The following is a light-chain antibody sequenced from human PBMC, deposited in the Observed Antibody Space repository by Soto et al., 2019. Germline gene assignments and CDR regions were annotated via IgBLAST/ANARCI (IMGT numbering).Light chain of an antibody. CDR1: QSVSSY. CDR2: DAS. Sequence: EIVLTQSPATLSLSPGERATLSCRASQSVSSYLAWYQQKPGQAPSLLIYDASNRATGIPARFSGSGSATDFTLTISSLEPADFAVYYCQQRSNWPPITFGPGTKVEIK. V-gene: IGKV3-11*01. CDR3: QQRSNWPPIT. J-gene: IGKJ3*01.